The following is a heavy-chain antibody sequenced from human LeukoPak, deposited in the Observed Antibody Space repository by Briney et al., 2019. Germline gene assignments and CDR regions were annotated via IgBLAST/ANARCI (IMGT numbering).Heavy chain of an antibody. Sequence: PSETLSLTCTVSGGSLSNYYWSWVRQPAGKGLEWIGRIYDSGSTTYNPSLKSRVTISEDTSKNQFSLKLSSVTAADTAVYYCATYVRRRGYNYGSHYFYYYMDVWGKGTTVTVSS. D-gene: IGHD5-24*01. CDR1: GGSLSNYY. CDR3: ATYVRRRGYNYGSHYFYYYMDV. V-gene: IGHV4-4*07. J-gene: IGHJ6*03. CDR2: IYDSGST.